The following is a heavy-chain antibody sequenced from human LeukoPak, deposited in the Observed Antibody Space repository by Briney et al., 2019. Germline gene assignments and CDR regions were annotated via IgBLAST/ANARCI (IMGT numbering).Heavy chain of an antibody. CDR2: INPNSGGT. CDR3: ARLYYYDSSGSYYFDQ. CDR1: GYTFTGYY. D-gene: IGHD3-22*01. V-gene: IGHV1-2*02. J-gene: IGHJ4*02. Sequence: ASVQVSCKASGYTFTGYYMHWVRQAPGQGLEWMGWINPNSGGTNYAQKFQGRVTMTRDTSISTAYMELSRLRSDDTAVYYCARLYYYDSSGSYYFDQWGQGTLVTVSS.